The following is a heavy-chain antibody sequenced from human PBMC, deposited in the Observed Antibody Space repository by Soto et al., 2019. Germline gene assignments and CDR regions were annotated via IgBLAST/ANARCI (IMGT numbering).Heavy chain of an antibody. CDR2: IKSKTDGGTT. CDR3: TTEQEDFDWSSDI. CDR1: GFTFSNAW. V-gene: IGHV3-15*01. J-gene: IGHJ3*02. Sequence: GGSLRLSCGASGFTFSNAWMSWVRQAPGKGLEWVGRIKSKTDGGTTDYAAPVKGRFTISRDDSKNTLDLQMNSLKTEDTAVYYCTTEQEDFDWSSDIWGQGTMVTVSS. D-gene: IGHD3-9*01.